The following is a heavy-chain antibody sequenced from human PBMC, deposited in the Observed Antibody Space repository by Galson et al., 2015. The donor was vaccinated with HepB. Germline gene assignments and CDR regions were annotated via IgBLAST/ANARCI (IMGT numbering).Heavy chain of an antibody. CDR3: ARDNWTEEPGTPSP. D-gene: IGHD3/OR15-3a*01. CDR2: ISSSSTI. J-gene: IGHJ4*02. V-gene: IGHV3-48*02. CDR1: GFTFSRYN. Sequence: SLRLSCAASGFTFSRYNMNWVRQAPGKGLEFVAYISSSSTIYYADSVKGRFTISRDNAKNSLYLQMNSLRDEDTAVYYCARDNWTEEPGTPSPWGQGTLVTVSS.